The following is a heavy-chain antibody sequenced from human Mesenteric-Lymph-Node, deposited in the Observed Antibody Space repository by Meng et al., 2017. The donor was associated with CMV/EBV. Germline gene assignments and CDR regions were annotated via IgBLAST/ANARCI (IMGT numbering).Heavy chain of an antibody. J-gene: IGHJ2*01. V-gene: IGHV3-30*07. D-gene: IGHD1-26*01. Sequence: NSNYTDSVKGRFTVSRDNSKNTLYVQVNSLRAEDTAVYYCARDPSSRSWYFDLWGRGTLVTVSS. CDR2: NS. CDR3: ARDPSSRSWYFDL.